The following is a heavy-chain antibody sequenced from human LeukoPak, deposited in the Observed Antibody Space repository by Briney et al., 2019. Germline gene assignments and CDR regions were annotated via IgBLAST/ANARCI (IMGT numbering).Heavy chain of an antibody. V-gene: IGHV5-51*01. CDR3: ARTGGIAARRADYYGMDV. D-gene: IGHD6-6*01. Sequence: GESLKISCKGSGYSFTSYWIGWVRQMPGKGLEWMGIIYPGDSDTRYSPSFQGQVTISADKSISTAYLQWSGLKASDTAMYYCARTGGIAARRADYYGMDVWGQGTTVTVSS. CDR2: IYPGDSDT. J-gene: IGHJ6*02. CDR1: GYSFTSYW.